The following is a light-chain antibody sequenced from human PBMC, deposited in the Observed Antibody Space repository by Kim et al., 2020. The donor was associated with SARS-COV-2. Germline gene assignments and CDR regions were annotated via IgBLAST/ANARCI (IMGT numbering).Light chain of an antibody. CDR2: DVS. Sequence: GQSITISGTGTSDDIGYFDYVSWYQQHPGKAPKLLISDVSNRPSGVSNRFSGSKSDNTASLTISGLQAEDEADYYCSSYTTSSTLVFGGGTQLTVL. J-gene: IGLJ3*02. CDR3: SSYTTSSTLV. V-gene: IGLV2-14*03. CDR1: SDDIGYFDY.